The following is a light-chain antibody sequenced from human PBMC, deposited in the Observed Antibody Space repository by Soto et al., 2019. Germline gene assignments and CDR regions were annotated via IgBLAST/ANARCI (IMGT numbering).Light chain of an antibody. CDR1: QGISSS. CDR2: DAS. Sequence: AIQLTQSPSSLSASVGDRVTISCRASQGISSSLAWYQQKPGKAPDLLIYDASTLESGVPSRFSGSGSGTDFTLTISSLQPEDSASYYCQQFSTHPFTFGPGTRVHVK. CDR3: QQFSTHPFT. V-gene: IGKV1-13*02. J-gene: IGKJ3*01.